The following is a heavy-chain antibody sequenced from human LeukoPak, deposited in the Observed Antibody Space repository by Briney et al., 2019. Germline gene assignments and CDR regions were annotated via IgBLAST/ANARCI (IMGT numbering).Heavy chain of an antibody. D-gene: IGHD6-19*01. CDR1: GFTFDDYA. CDR3: AKGPYSSGWYYFDY. V-gene: IGHV3-9*03. J-gene: IGHJ4*02. CDR2: ISWNSGSI. Sequence: HPGGSLRLSCAASGFTFDDYAMHWVRQAPGKGLEWVSGISWNSGSIGYADSVKGRFTISRDNAKNSLYLQMNSLRAEDMALYYCAKGPYSSGWYYFDYWGQGTLVTVSS.